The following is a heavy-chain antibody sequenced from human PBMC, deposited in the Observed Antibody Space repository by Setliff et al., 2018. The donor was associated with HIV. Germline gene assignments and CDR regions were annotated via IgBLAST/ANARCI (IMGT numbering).Heavy chain of an antibody. D-gene: IGHD6-19*01. CDR3: RSSAWYGGDAFDL. CDR1: GESFSGYH. J-gene: IGHJ3*01. Sequence: SETLSLTCAVYGESFSGYHWSWIRQPPGKGLEWIGEINHSGSTSYNPSLKSRVTISLDTSKSHFSLRLNSVAAADTAVYYCRSSAWYGGDAFDLWGQGTMVTVSS. CDR2: INHSGST. V-gene: IGHV4-34*01.